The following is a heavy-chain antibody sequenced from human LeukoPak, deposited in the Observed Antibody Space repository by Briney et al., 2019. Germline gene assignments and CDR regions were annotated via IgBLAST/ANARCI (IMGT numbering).Heavy chain of an antibody. V-gene: IGHV3-11*04. CDR1: GFTFSDYY. Sequence: GGSLRLSCAASGFTFSDYYMSWVRRAPGKGLGWVSYISSGGATIKYAESVKGRFTISRDNAKNSLYLQMSSVRVEDTAVYYCARVPGSRSPYYFDSWGQGALVTVSP. D-gene: IGHD1-26*01. CDR2: ISSGGATI. CDR3: ARVPGSRSPYYFDS. J-gene: IGHJ4*02.